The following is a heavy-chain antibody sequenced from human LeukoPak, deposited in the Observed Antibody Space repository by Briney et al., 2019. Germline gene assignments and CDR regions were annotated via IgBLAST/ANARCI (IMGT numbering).Heavy chain of an antibody. D-gene: IGHD3-10*01. CDR1: GFTFSSYA. J-gene: IGHJ4*02. V-gene: IGHV3-23*01. CDR2: TSGSGGST. Sequence: GGSLRLSCAASGFTFSSYAMSWVRQAPGKGLEWVSATSGSGGSTYYADSVKGRFTISRDNSKNTLYLQMTSLRAEDTAVHDCAQDPSQAHYLLYYFDYWGQGTLVTVSS. CDR3: AQDPSQAHYLLYYFDY.